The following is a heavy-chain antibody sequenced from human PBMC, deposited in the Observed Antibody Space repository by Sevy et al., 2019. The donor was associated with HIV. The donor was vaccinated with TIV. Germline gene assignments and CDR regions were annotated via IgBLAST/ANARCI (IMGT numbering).Heavy chain of an antibody. D-gene: IGHD3-22*01. J-gene: IGHJ4*02. CDR1: RGTFSRYA. CDR2: IIPIFGTA. Sequence: ASVKVSCKASRGTFSRYAISCVRQAPGQGLEWMGGIIPIFGTANYAQKFQGRVTITADESTSTAYLELSSLRSEDTAVYYCARKRGGYYYDSSGYYSYWGQRTLVTVSS. V-gene: IGHV1-69*13. CDR3: ARKRGGYYYDSSGYYSY.